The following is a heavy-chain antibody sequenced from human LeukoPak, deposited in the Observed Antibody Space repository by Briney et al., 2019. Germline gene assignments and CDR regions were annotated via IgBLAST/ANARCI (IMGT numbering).Heavy chain of an antibody. J-gene: IGHJ3*02. CDR2: IIPIFGTA. CDR1: GGTFSSYA. V-gene: IGHV1-69*05. D-gene: IGHD3-3*02. Sequence: ASVNVSCKASGGTFSSYAISWVRQAPGQGLEWMGGIIPIFGTANYAQKFQGRVTITTDESTSTAYMELSSLRSEDTAVYYCARDVGSNHFYDAFDIWGQGTMVTVSS. CDR3: ARDVGSNHFYDAFDI.